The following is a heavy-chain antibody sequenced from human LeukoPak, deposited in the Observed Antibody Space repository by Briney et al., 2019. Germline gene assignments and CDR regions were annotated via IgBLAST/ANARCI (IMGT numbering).Heavy chain of an antibody. V-gene: IGHV6-1*01. Sequence: SQTLSLTCAVSGDSFSSNSAAWDWIRQSQSRGLEWLGRTYYSSKLYKDYAVSVKTRLPINPDTSKNQFSLQLNSVTPEDTALYYCARGAVAVRNAFDIWGQGTMVTVSS. CDR1: GDSFSSNSAA. CDR3: ARGAVAVRNAFDI. J-gene: IGHJ3*02. CDR2: TYYSSKLYK. D-gene: IGHD6-19*01.